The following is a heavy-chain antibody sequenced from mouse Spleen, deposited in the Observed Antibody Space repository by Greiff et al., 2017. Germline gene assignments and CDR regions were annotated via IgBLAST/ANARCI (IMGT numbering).Heavy chain of an antibody. J-gene: IGHJ2*01. CDR3: ARQGKLTGTDY. D-gene: IGHD4-1*01. CDR2: IDPSDSYT. Sequence: VQLQQPGAELVKPGASVKLSCKASGYTFTSYWMQWVKQRPGQGLEWIGEIDPSDSYTNYNQKFKGKATLTVDTSSSTAYMQLSSLTSEDSAVYYCARQGKLTGTDYWGQGTTLTVSS. CDR1: GYTFTSYW. V-gene: IGHV1-50*01.